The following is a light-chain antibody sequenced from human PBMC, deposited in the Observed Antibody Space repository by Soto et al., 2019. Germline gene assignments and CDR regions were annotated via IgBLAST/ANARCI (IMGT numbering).Light chain of an antibody. CDR2: KAS. V-gene: IGKV1-5*03. CDR3: QQYDGFST. J-gene: IGKJ1*01. CDR1: QSVGRW. Sequence: DIQMTQSPSTLSASVGDRVTITCRASQSVGRWLAWYQQKPGKAPTVLIYKASTLKYGVPSRFSGSGSGTEFTLPISSLQPDDFATYFCQQYDGFSTFGQGTKVEIK.